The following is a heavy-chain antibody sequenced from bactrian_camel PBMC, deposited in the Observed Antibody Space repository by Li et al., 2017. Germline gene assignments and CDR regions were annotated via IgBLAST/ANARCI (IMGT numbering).Heavy chain of an antibody. CDR3: ASDAAIVWVGYGGCEFGY. Sequence: VQLVESGGGSVQAGGSLKLSCAGSAYITEQCGVGWYRQAAGKEVNLVSLRRDGTIIYADSVKGRFTISKDQAKNTLYLQMNSMIPEDTAMYYCASDAAIVWVGYGGCEFGYWGQGTQVTVS. CDR1: AYITEQC. V-gene: IGHV3S55*01. J-gene: IGHJ6*01. D-gene: IGHD1*01. CDR2: LRRDGTI.